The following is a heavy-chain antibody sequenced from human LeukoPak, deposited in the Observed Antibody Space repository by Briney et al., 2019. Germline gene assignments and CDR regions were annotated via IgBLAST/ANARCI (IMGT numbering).Heavy chain of an antibody. CDR1: GFTFNNYA. CDR2: INNSGGRT. CDR3: AKDPSYYGSTSNNDY. D-gene: IGHD3-10*01. Sequence: GGSLRLSCAASGFTFNNYAMNWVRQAPGKGLEWVSAINNSGGRTYYADSVKGRFTISRDNSKNTLYLQMNSLRAEDTAVYYCAKDPSYYGSTSNNDYWGQGTLVTVSS. V-gene: IGHV3-23*01. J-gene: IGHJ4*02.